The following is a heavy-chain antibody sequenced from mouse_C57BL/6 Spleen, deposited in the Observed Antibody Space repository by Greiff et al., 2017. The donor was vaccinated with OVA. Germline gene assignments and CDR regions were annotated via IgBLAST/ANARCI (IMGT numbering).Heavy chain of an antibody. CDR3: AREEYGNYESWFAY. Sequence: QVQLQQSGAELVRPGASVKLSCKASGYTFTDYYINWVKQRPGQGLEWIASIYPGSGNTYYNEKFKGKATLTVEKSSSTAYMQLSSLTSEDSAVYFCAREEYGNYESWFAYWGQGTLVTVSA. CDR1: GYTFTDYY. J-gene: IGHJ3*01. D-gene: IGHD2-10*02. CDR2: IYPGSGNT. V-gene: IGHV1-76*01.